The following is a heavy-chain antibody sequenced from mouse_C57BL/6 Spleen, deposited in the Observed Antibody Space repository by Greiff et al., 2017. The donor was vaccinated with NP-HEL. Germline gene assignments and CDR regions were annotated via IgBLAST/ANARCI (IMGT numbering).Heavy chain of an antibody. CDR3: ARLYYYGSSFLFDY. Sequence: QVQLQQPGTELVKPGASVKLSCKASGYTFTSYWMNWVKQRPGQGLEWIGNINPSNGGTNYNEKFKSKATLTVDKSSSTDYMQLSSLTSEDSADYYCARLYYYGSSFLFDYWGQGTTLTVSS. D-gene: IGHD1-1*01. CDR1: GYTFTSYW. V-gene: IGHV1-53*01. CDR2: INPSNGGT. J-gene: IGHJ2*01.